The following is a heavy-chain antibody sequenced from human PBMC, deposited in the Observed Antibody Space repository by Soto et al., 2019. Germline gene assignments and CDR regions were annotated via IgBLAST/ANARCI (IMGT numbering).Heavy chain of an antibody. CDR3: ARDNGSGRGIAVAGLERPAGFIFDY. Sequence: QVQLVESGGGVVQPGRSLRLSCAASGFTFSSYAMHWVRQAPGKGLEWVAVISYDGSNKYYADSVKGRFTISRDNSKNTLYLQMNSLRAEDTAVYYCARDNGSGRGIAVAGLERPAGFIFDYWGQGTLVTVSS. J-gene: IGHJ4*02. CDR1: GFTFSSYA. CDR2: ISYDGSNK. V-gene: IGHV3-30-3*01. D-gene: IGHD6-19*01.